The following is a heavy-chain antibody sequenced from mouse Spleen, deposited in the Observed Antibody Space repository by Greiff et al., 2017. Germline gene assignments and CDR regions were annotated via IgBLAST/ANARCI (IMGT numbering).Heavy chain of an antibody. D-gene: IGHD2-3*01. J-gene: IGHJ1*01. CDR1: GYTFTSYW. Sequence: VQLQQPGAELVMPGASVKLSCKASGYTFTSYWMHWVKQRPGQGLEWIGEIDPSDSYTNYNQKFKDKATLTVDKSSSTAYMQLSSLTSEDSAVYYCARRNGYSWYFDVWGAGTTVTVSS. V-gene: IGHV1-69*01. CDR2: IDPSDSYT. CDR3: ARRNGYSWYFDV.